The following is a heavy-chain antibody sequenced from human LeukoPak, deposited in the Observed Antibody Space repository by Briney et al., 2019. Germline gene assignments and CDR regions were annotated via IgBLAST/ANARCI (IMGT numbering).Heavy chain of an antibody. Sequence: GGSLTLSCAASGFAFSTYGMEWIRQAPGKGLEWVALIWYNGTNRYYTDSVKGRFTISRDNSKKMLSLQMDALRAEDTAVYYCAKEGGNSGSDNYYYMDVWGKGTTVTVSS. CDR2: IWYNGTNR. J-gene: IGHJ6*03. D-gene: IGHD5-12*01. V-gene: IGHV3-33*06. CDR3: AKEGGNSGSDNYYYMDV. CDR1: GFAFSTYG.